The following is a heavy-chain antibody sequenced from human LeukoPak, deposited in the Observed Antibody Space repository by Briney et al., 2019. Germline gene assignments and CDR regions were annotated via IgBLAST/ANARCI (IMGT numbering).Heavy chain of an antibody. V-gene: IGHV1-18*01. CDR2: ISAYNGNT. D-gene: IGHD6-13*01. CDR1: GYTFTSYG. J-gene: IGHJ4*02. CDR3: ARDSSSWEYYFDY. Sequence: ASVKVSCKASGYTFTSYGISWVRQAPGQGLXXXXWISAYNGNTXXXXXXXXXXXMTTXXSTSTAYMELRSLRSDDTAVYYCARDSSSWEYYFDYWGQGTLVTVSS.